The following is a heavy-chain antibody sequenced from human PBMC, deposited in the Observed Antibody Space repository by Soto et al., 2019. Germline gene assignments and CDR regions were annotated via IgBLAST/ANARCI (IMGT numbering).Heavy chain of an antibody. CDR3: ARAGCSSTSCFDY. CDR1: GGSISSGDYY. J-gene: IGHJ4*02. D-gene: IGHD2-2*01. CDR2: IYYSGST. Sequence: SETLSLTCTVSGGSISSGDYYWSWIRQPPGKGLEWIGYIYYSGSTYYNPSLKSRVTISVDTSKNQFSLKLSSVTAADTAVYYCARAGCSSTSCFDYWGQGTLVTVSS. V-gene: IGHV4-30-4*01.